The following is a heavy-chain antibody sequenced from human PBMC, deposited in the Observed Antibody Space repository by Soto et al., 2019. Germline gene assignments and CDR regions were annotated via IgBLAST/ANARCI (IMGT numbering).Heavy chain of an antibody. D-gene: IGHD3-10*01. J-gene: IGHJ3*02. CDR2: IYHSGST. CDR3: ARGFGWDMRGSADVFDI. CDR1: GVSISSGNYS. Sequence: PSETLSLTCAVSGVSISSGNYSWSCIRQPPGKGLEWIGYIYHSGSTYYNPSLKSQVTISVDTSKNHFSLMLSSLPDADTAVYYCARGFGWDMRGSADVFDIWVQGTMVTVSS. V-gene: IGHV4-30-2*01.